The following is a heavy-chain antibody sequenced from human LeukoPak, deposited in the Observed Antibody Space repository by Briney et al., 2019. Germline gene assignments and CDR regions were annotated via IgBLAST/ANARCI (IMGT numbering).Heavy chain of an antibody. Sequence: GESLKISCQGSGYRFATYWIGWVRQMPGKGLEWMGIIYPGDSDTRYCPSFQGQVTISADESISTAYLQWSSLKASDTAMYYCAKHPSSSSRDRFDYWGQGTLVTVSS. CDR1: GYRFATYW. D-gene: IGHD6-13*01. CDR2: IYPGDSDT. CDR3: AKHPSSSSRDRFDY. J-gene: IGHJ4*02. V-gene: IGHV5-51*01.